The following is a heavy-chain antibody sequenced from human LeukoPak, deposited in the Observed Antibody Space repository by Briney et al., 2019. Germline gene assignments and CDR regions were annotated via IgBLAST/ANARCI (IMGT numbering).Heavy chain of an antibody. CDR1: GFTFNNYA. CDR2: ISGTGGSA. V-gene: IGHV3-23*01. J-gene: IGHJ1*01. Sequence: GGSLRLSCAASGFTFNNYAMNWVRQGPAEGLEWVSAISGTGGSAYYADSVKGRFTISRDNSKNTLYLEMNSLRADDTAVYYCAQAEKRESGHRFQHWGQGILVTVSS. D-gene: IGHD3-3*01. CDR3: AQAEKRESGHRFQH.